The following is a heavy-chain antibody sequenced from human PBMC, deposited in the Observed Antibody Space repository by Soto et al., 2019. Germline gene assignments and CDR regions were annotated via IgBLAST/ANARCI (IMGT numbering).Heavy chain of an antibody. Sequence: SETLSLTCSVSDDSINSDKYYWGWIRQPPGKGLEWIGSIYYRGNAYYNPSLQTRVTISLDKSRSQFSLKLSSVTAADTAVYYCARRTYYDFWSGYPGGYYYGMDVWGQGTTVTVS. CDR3: ARRTYYDFWSGYPGGYYYGMDV. V-gene: IGHV4-39*01. D-gene: IGHD3-3*01. J-gene: IGHJ6*02. CDR2: IYYRGNA. CDR1: DDSINSDKYY.